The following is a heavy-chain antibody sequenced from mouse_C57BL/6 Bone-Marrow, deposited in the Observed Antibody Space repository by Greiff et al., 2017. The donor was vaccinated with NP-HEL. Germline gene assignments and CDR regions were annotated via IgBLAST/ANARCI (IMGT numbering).Heavy chain of an antibody. Sequence: QVQLKQPGAELVKPGASVKLSCKASGYTFTSYWMQWVKQRPGQGLEWIGEIDPSDSYTNYNQKFKGKATLTVDTSSSTAYMQLSSPTSEDSAVYYCARGGRSDLEYWGKGTTLTVSS. J-gene: IGHJ2*01. CDR3: ARGGRSDLEY. D-gene: IGHD1-1*01. CDR2: IDPSDSYT. V-gene: IGHV1-50*01. CDR1: GYTFTSYW.